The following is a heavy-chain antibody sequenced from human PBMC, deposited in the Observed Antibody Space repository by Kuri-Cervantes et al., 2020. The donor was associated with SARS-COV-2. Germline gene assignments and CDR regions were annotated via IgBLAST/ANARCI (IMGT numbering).Heavy chain of an antibody. J-gene: IGHJ4*02. Sequence: GGSLRLSCAASGFTLSDHYMDWVRQAPGKGLEWVGRIRSKANSYTTEYAASVKGRFTISRDDSKSIAYLQMNSLKTEDTAVYYCTRNDFWSGYYFDYWGQGTLVIVSS. CDR1: GFTLSDHY. CDR3: TRNDFWSGYYFDY. V-gene: IGHV3-72*01. CDR2: IRSKANSYTT. D-gene: IGHD3-3*01.